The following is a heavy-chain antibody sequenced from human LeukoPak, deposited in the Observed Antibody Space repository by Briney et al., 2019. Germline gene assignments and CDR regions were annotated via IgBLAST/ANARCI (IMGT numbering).Heavy chain of an antibody. V-gene: IGHV3-74*01. CDR2: VNNDGSST. D-gene: IGHD6-13*01. J-gene: IGHJ4*02. CDR1: GFSFNSYW. CDR3: ARSSYPYYFDY. Sequence: GGSLRLSCTASGFSFNSYWMHWVRQAPGKGLVWVSRVNNDGSSTTYADSVKGRLTISRDNARNTLYLQMNSLRAEDTAVYYCARSSYPYYFDYWGQGTLVTVSS.